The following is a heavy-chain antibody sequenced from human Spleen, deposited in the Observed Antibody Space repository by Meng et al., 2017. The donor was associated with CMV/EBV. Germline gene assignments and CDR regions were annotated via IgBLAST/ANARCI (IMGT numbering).Heavy chain of an antibody. CDR3: ARDVQLLYGRYYYYGMDV. V-gene: IGHV3-64*02. Sequence: GGSLRLSCAASGFTFSSYAMHWVRQAPGKGLEYVSGISGNGGSTYYADSVKDRFTISRDDSKNTLYLQMNSLRAEDTAVYYCARDVQLLYGRYYYYGMDVWGQGTTVTVSS. D-gene: IGHD2-2*02. J-gene: IGHJ6*02. CDR2: ISGNGGST. CDR1: GFTFSSYA.